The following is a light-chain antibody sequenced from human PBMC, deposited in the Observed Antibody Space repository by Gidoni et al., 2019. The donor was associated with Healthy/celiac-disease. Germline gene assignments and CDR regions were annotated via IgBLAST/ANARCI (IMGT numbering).Light chain of an antibody. CDR1: PSVSSY. Sequence: EILLPPSPSTLSLSPGERATLSCRSTPSVSSYLAWYQQKPGQAPRLLIDDASNRATGIPARFSGRGSGTDFTLTISSLEAEDVAVYYWQQRSNWPLTFGGGTKVEIK. V-gene: IGKV3-11*01. CDR2: DAS. J-gene: IGKJ4*01. CDR3: QQRSNWPLT.